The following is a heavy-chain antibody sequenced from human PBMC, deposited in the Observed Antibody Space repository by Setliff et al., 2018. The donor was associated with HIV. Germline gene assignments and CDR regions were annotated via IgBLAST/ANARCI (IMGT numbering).Heavy chain of an antibody. J-gene: IGHJ3*01. Sequence: PGESLKISCAASGFSYSTYWMSWVRQAPGKGLEWVANIKEDESEKYYVDSVKGRFTISRDNAKKSLFLQMNSLRAEDTAVYYCVRDDRYLHRGSLVAGDAFDLWGQGTMVTVSS. CDR1: GFSYSTYW. D-gene: IGHD1-26*01. CDR3: VRDDRYLHRGSLVAGDAFDL. V-gene: IGHV3-7*01. CDR2: IKEDESEK.